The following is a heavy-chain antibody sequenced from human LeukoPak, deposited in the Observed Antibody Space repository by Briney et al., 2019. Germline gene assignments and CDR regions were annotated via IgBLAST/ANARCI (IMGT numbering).Heavy chain of an antibody. Sequence: PGGSLRLSCAASGFTFSNAWMSWVRQAPGKGLEWVGRIKSKTDGGTTDYAAPVKGRFTISRDDSKNTLYLQMNSLKTEDTAVYYCTTYTYSGSYLFDYWGQGTLVTVSS. D-gene: IGHD1-26*01. J-gene: IGHJ4*02. CDR1: GFTFSNAW. V-gene: IGHV3-15*01. CDR3: TTYTYSGSYLFDY. CDR2: IKSKTDGGTT.